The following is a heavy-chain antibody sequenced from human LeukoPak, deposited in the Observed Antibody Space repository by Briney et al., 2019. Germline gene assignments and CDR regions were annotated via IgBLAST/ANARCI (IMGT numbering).Heavy chain of an antibody. Sequence: PGGSLRLSCAASGFTVSSNYMSWVRQAPGKGLEWVSVIYSGGSTYYADSVKGRFTIPRDNSKNTLYLQMNSLRAEDTAVYYCARDGMSPVGDRRPFDDWGQGTLVTVSS. D-gene: IGHD1-14*01. CDR3: ARDGMSPVGDRRPFDD. CDR2: IYSGGST. CDR1: GFTVSSNY. J-gene: IGHJ4*02. V-gene: IGHV3-66*02.